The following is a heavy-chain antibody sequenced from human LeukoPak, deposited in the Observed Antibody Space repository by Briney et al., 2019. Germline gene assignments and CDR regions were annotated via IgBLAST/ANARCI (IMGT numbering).Heavy chain of an antibody. V-gene: IGHV1-69*05. CDR2: IIPIFGTA. CDR1: GGTFSSYA. J-gene: IGHJ4*02. CDR3: ARGYCTNGVCSNPRFDY. D-gene: IGHD2-8*01. Sequence: GASVKVSCKASGGTFSSYAISWVRQAPGQGLEWMGGIIPIFGTANYAQKFQGRVTITTDESTSTAYMELSSLRSEDTAVYYSARGYCTNGVCSNPRFDYWGQGTLVTVSS.